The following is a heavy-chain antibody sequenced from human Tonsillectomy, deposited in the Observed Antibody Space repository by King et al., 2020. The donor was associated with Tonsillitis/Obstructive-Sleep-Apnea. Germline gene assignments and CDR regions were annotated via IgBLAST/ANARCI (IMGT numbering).Heavy chain of an antibody. CDR1: GGSIASYY. V-gene: IGHV4-59*01. J-gene: IGHJ6*03. Sequence: VQLQESGPGLVKPSETLSLTCTVSGGSIASYYWSWIRQPPGKGLEWIGDIYYRGSTEYNPSLKSRVTISVDTSKNQFSLKLSSVTAADTAVYFCARGTVAPTEYYYYMDVWGKGTTVTVS. D-gene: IGHD6-6*01. CDR2: IYYRGST. CDR3: ARGTVAPTEYYYYMDV.